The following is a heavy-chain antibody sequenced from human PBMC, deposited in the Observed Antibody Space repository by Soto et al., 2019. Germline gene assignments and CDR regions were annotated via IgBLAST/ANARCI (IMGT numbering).Heavy chain of an antibody. Sequence: GGSLRLSCAASGFTFSSYAMSWVRQAPGKGLEWVSAISGSGGSTYYADSVKGRFTISRDNAKNSLYLQMNSLRAEDTAVYYCARDLRNYDYIWGSYRLDYWGQGTLVTVSS. CDR1: GFTFSSYA. CDR2: ISGSGGST. D-gene: IGHD3-16*02. CDR3: ARDLRNYDYIWGSYRLDY. V-gene: IGHV3-23*01. J-gene: IGHJ4*02.